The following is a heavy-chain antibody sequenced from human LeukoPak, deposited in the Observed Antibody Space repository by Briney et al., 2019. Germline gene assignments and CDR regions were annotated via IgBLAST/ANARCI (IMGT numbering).Heavy chain of an antibody. V-gene: IGHV1-69*05. CDR3: ARGLYSSGWLYYYYYYMDV. J-gene: IGHJ6*03. Sequence: ASVKVSCKASGCTFSSYAISWVRQAPGQRLEWMGGIIPIFGTANYAQKLQGRVTITTDESTSTAYMELSSLRSEDTAVYYCARGLYSSGWLYYYYYYMDVWGKGTTVTVSS. CDR1: GCTFSSYA. D-gene: IGHD6-19*01. CDR2: IIPIFGTA.